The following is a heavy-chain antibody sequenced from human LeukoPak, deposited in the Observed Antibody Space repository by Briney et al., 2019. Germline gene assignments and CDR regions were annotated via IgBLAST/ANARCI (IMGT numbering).Heavy chain of an antibody. CDR2: IDYSGST. V-gene: IGHV4-61*08. J-gene: IGHJ3*02. CDR1: GGSISSGGYY. Sequence: SSETLSLTCTVSGGSISSGGYYWSWIRQPPGKGLEWIGYIDYSGSTNYNPSLKSRVTISVDTSKNQFSLKLSSVTAADTAVYYRARDRYDSSGYYTFDIWGQGTMVTVSS. CDR3: ARDRYDSSGYYTFDI. D-gene: IGHD3-22*01.